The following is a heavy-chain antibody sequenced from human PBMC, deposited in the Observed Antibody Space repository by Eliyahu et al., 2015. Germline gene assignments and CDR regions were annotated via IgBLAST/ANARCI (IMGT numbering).Heavy chain of an antibody. CDR2: IGKSI. CDR3: ARDAIREYTYGLM. J-gene: IGHJ4*02. D-gene: IGHD5-18*01. V-gene: IGHV3-11*01. CDR1: GFTFSDYY. Sequence: QVQLVESGGGLVKPGGSLRLSCAASGFTFSDYYMSWIRQAPGKGLEWVSYIGKSIFYADSVKGRFTISRDNAKNSLYLQMNSLRDEDTAVYYCARDAIREYTYGLMWGQGTLVIVSS.